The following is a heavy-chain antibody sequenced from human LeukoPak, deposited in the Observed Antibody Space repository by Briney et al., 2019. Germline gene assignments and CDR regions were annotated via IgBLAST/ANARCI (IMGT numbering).Heavy chain of an antibody. D-gene: IGHD6-6*01. CDR2: LPPDELGI. Sequence: GGSLRLSCAASGVTFSSYWMHWVRQAPGMGLVWVSRLPPDELGIIYADSVKGRFTVSRDNAKNTVYLQMNNLRVDDTAMYYCVGTIASRGSEYWGQGALVTVSS. CDR3: VGTIASRGSEY. V-gene: IGHV3-74*01. CDR1: GVTFSSYW. J-gene: IGHJ4*02.